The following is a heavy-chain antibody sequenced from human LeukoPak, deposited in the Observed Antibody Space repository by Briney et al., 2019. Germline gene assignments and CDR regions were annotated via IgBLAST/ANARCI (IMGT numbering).Heavy chain of an antibody. D-gene: IGHD1-26*01. CDR3: AKGVGTNKGGYYFDY. Sequence: PGGSLRLSCAASGFAFSSFAMSWVRQAPGKGLEWVSSISGSGGSTYYADSVKGRFTISRDGSKNTLYVQMNSLTAEDTAVYYCAKGVGTNKGGYYFDYWGQGTPVTVSS. CDR2: ISGSGGST. V-gene: IGHV3-23*01. J-gene: IGHJ4*02. CDR1: GFAFSSFA.